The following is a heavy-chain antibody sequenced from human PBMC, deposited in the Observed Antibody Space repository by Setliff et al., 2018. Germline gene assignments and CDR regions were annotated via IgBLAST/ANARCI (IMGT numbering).Heavy chain of an antibody. CDR1: GFIFSNYA. V-gene: IGHV3-23*03. CDR3: AKAASPLFAIVGVEYYFDS. J-gene: IGHJ4*02. D-gene: IGHD3-3*01. CDR2: IFSGGSSP. Sequence: PGGSLRLSCAASGFIFSNYAVSWVRQPPGKGLEWVSTIFSGGSSPYYADSVKGRFTISRDNSKSTLYLQMNSLRGEDTAVYYRAKAASPLFAIVGVEYYFDSWGQGNLVTVSS.